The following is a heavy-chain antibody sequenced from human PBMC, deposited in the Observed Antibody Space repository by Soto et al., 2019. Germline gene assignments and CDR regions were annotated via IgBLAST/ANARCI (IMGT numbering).Heavy chain of an antibody. V-gene: IGHV4-31*03. CDR1: GGSIRSRSFS. CDR2: IYYNGTT. CDR3: TRNAPLWFGELSX. J-gene: IGHJ4*02. D-gene: IGHD3-10*01. Sequence: HSETLSLTCTVIGGSIRSRSFSWSWIRQHPGKGPEWIGNIYYNGTTTYSPSLESRLTISLDPSKNQFSLTLKSATAADTAVYYCTRNAPLWFGELSXWGQGTLVTVSS.